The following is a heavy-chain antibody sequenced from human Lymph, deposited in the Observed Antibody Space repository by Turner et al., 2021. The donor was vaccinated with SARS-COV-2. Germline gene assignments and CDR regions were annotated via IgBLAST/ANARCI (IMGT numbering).Heavy chain of an antibody. CDR3: AREYCSGGICYSYYFDY. D-gene: IGHD2-15*01. CDR1: GFTFSDYY. Sequence: QVQLVESGGGLVQPGGSLRLSCAASGFTFSDYYMSWIRQAPGKGLEWVSYISSSSSYTNYADSVKGRFSISRDNAKNSLYLQMNSLRAEDTAVYYCAREYCSGGICYSYYFDYWGQGTLVTVSS. CDR2: ISSSSSYT. V-gene: IGHV3-11*06. J-gene: IGHJ4*02.